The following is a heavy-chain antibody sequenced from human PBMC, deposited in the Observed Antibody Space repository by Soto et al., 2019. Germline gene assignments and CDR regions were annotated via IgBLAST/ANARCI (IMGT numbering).Heavy chain of an antibody. D-gene: IGHD1-1*01. CDR2: ISSSSSYI. Sequence: EVQLVESGGGLVKPGGSLRLSCAASGFTFSSYSMNWVRQAPGKGLEWVSSISSSSSYIYYADSVKGRFTISRDIAKNSLYLQMNSLRAEDTAVYYCARDSGTGLGAFDIWGQGTMVTVSS. CDR1: GFTFSSYS. CDR3: ARDSGTGLGAFDI. J-gene: IGHJ3*02. V-gene: IGHV3-21*01.